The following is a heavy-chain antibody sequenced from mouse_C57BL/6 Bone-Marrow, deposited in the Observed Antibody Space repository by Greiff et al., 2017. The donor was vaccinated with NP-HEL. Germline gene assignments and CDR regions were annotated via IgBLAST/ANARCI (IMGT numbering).Heavy chain of an antibody. V-gene: IGHV1-63*01. CDR3: AREDLYGSGYDWYFDV. CDR1: GYTFTNYW. CDR2: IYPGGGYT. D-gene: IGHD1-1*01. J-gene: IGHJ1*03. Sequence: QVQLQQSGAELVRPGTSVKMSCKASGYTFTNYWIGWAKQRPGHGLEWIGDIYPGGGYTNYNEKSKGKATLTADKSSSTAYMQFSSLTPEDSAIYYCAREDLYGSGYDWYFDVWGTGTTVTVSS.